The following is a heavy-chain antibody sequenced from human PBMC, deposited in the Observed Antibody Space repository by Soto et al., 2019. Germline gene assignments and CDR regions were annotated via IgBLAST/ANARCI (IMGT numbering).Heavy chain of an antibody. CDR2: IHYSGST. D-gene: IGHD6-19*01. CDR1: GGSISSYY. J-gene: IGHJ4*02. CDR3: ARLLKYSSVWYVDY. V-gene: IGHV4-59*01. Sequence: QVQLQESGPGLVKPSETLSLTCTVSGGSISSYYWSWIRQPPGKGLEWIGDIHYSGSTNYNPSLKSRVTTSVDTSKNQFSLKLSSVTAADTAVYYCARLLKYSSVWYVDYWGQGTLVTVSS.